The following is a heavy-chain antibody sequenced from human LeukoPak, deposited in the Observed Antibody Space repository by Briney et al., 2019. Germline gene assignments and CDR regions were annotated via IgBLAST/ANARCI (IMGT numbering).Heavy chain of an antibody. D-gene: IGHD1-26*01. J-gene: IGHJ4*02. CDR1: GFTFDDYG. CDR3: ARGGAGWELLWGGYFDY. Sequence: GGLLRLSCAASGFTFDDYGMSWVRQAPGKGLEWVPGINWNGGSTGYADSVKGRFTISRDNAKNSLYLQMNSLRAEDTALYYCARGGAGWELLWGGYFDYWGQGTLVTVSS. CDR2: INWNGGST. V-gene: IGHV3-20*04.